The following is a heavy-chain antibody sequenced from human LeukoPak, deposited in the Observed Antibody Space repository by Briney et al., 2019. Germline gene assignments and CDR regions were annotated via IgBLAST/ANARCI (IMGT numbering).Heavy chain of an antibody. D-gene: IGHD3-16*01. CDR3: ARGAFTPVITFGPFYFES. Sequence: SVKVSCKMFGGTFSYCGITWLRQAPGQGLEWVGRIIPLFGTTKSAQRFQDRATLTADKSTNTAYMELTSPRSDDTAVYYCARGAFTPVITFGPFYFESWGQGTLITVSS. V-gene: IGHV1-69*06. J-gene: IGHJ4*02. CDR2: IIPLFGTT. CDR1: GGTFSYCG.